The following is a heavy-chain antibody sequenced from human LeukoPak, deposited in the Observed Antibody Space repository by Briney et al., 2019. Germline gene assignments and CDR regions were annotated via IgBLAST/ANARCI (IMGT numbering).Heavy chain of an antibody. Sequence: ASVKVSCKASGYTITGYYMHWVRQAPGQGLEWMGWINPNSGGTNYAQKFQGRVTMTRDTSISTAYMELSRLRSDDTAVYYCARANKIIKILNIWGQGTMVTVSS. V-gene: IGHV1-2*02. J-gene: IGHJ3*02. CDR1: GYTITGYY. CDR2: INPNSGGT. CDR3: ARANKIIKILNI. D-gene: IGHD3-3*01.